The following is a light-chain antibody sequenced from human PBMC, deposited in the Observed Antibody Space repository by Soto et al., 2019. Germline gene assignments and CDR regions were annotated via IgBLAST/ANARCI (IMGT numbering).Light chain of an antibody. CDR3: SSYAGSNNLV. J-gene: IGLJ2*01. V-gene: IGLV2-8*01. CDR2: EVS. Sequence: QSALTQPPSASGSPGQSVTISCTGTSSDVGGYNYVSWYQQHPGKAPKLMIYEVSKRPSGVPDRFSGSKSGNTASLTVSGFQAEDEADYYCSSYAGSNNLVFGGGIKLTVL. CDR1: SSDVGGYNY.